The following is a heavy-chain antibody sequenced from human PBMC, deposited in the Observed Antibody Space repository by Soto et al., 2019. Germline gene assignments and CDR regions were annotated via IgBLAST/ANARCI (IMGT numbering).Heavy chain of an antibody. D-gene: IGHD5-18*01. CDR1: GGSFSGYY. V-gene: IGHV4-34*01. CDR3: ARGSRKYSPYYFDY. Sequence: QVQLQQWGAGLLKPSETLSLTCAVYGGSFSGYYWSWIRQPPGKGLEWIGEINHSGSTNYNPSLKSRVTISVDTSKNQFSLKLSSVTAADTAVYYCARGSRKYSPYYFDYWGQGTLVTVSS. CDR2: INHSGST. J-gene: IGHJ4*02.